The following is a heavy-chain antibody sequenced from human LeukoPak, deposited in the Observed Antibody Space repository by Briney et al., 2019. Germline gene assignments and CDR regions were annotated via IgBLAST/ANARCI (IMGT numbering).Heavy chain of an antibody. D-gene: IGHD1/OR15-1a*01. CDR2: IYHSGST. Sequence: SETLSLTCAVSVGSIRSSNWWSWVRQPPGKGLEWIEEIYHSGSTNYNPSLKSRVTISVDKSKNQFSLKLSSVTAADTAVYYCARDRTLNKVSPSGFDPWGQGTLVTVSS. J-gene: IGHJ5*02. CDR1: VGSIRSSNW. V-gene: IGHV4-4*02. CDR3: ARDRTLNKVSPSGFDP.